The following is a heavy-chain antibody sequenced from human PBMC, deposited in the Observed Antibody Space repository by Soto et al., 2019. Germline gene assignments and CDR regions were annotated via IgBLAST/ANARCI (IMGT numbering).Heavy chain of an antibody. CDR2: ISWNSGSI. Sequence: GGSLRLSCAASGFTFDDYAMHWVQQAPGKGLEWVSGISWNSGSIGYADSVKGRFTISRDNAKNSLYLQMNSLRAEDTALYYCAKAIGGEDDAFDIWGQGTMVTVSS. D-gene: IGHD2-21*01. CDR3: AKAIGGEDDAFDI. J-gene: IGHJ3*02. CDR1: GFTFDDYA. V-gene: IGHV3-9*01.